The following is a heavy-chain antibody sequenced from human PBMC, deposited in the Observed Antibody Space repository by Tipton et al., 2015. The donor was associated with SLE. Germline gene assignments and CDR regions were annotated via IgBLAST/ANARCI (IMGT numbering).Heavy chain of an antibody. CDR2: VYKSGNS. CDR1: GGSINSGSYY. CDR3: ARAGRYFDWLTDY. V-gene: IGHV4-61*02. D-gene: IGHD3-9*01. Sequence: TLSLTCTVSGGSINSGSYYWSWIRQPAGKGLEWIGRVYKSGNSNYNPSLKSRVSMSVDTSKNQMSLTLTSVTAADTAVYYCARAGRYFDWLTDYWGQGTLVTVSS. J-gene: IGHJ4*02.